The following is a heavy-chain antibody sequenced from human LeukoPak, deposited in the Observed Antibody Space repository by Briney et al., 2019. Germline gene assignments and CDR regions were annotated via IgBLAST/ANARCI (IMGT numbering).Heavy chain of an antibody. D-gene: IGHD6-19*01. CDR1: GFTFSSYA. J-gene: IGHJ4*02. V-gene: IGHV3-23*01. CDR2: ISDSGGGS. Sequence: GGSLRLSCAASGFTFSSYAMTWVRQAPGRGLEWVSGISDSGGGSYYADSVKGRFTISRENSRSMLYLQMNSLRADDTAVYYCAKDIAVAGTFYFDYWGQGTLVTVSS. CDR3: AKDIAVAGTFYFDY.